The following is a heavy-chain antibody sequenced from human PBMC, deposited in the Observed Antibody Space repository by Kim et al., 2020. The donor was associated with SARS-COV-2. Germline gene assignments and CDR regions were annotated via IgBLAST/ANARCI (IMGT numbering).Heavy chain of an antibody. J-gene: IGHJ6*02. V-gene: IGHV4-61*01. Sequence: SETLSLTCAVSGGSVSSDTFYWSWIRQPPGKGLEWIGYIYYSGSTDYNPSLKSRLTISLDKSKNQFSLKLSSVTAADTAVYYCARDRWEPRGYYGMDVWGQGTTVTVSS. D-gene: IGHD1-26*01. CDR2: IYYSGST. CDR1: GGSVSSDTFY. CDR3: ARDRWEPRGYYGMDV.